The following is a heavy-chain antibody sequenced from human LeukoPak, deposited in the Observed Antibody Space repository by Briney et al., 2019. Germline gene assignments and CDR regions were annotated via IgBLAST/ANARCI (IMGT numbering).Heavy chain of an antibody. CDR2: INHNGNT. V-gene: IGHV4-34*01. CDR3: ARWPRERNRITVTNYYYYMDV. CDR1: GGSFSGYY. Sequence: SETLSLTCAVYGGSFSGYYWSWIRQPPGKGLEWIGEINHNGNTNYNPSLKSRVTISVDTSKNQFSLKVSSVTAADSAVYYCARWPRERNRITVTNYYYYMDVWGRGTTVTVSS. J-gene: IGHJ6*03. D-gene: IGHD4-11*01.